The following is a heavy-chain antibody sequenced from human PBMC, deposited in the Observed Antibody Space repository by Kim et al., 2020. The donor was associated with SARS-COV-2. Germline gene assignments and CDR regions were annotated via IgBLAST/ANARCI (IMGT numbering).Heavy chain of an antibody. Sequence: ASVKVSCKASGYTFTSYDINWVRQATGQGLEWMGWMNPNSGNTGYAQKFQGRDTMTRNTSISTAYMELSSLRTEDTAVYYCARSGFLYDILTGYPEGYDMDVWGHETTVTVSS. CDR2: MNPNSGNT. V-gene: IGHV1-8*01. D-gene: IGHD3-9*01. CDR3: ARSGFLYDILTGYPEGYDMDV. CDR1: GYTFTSYD. J-gene: IGHJ6*02.